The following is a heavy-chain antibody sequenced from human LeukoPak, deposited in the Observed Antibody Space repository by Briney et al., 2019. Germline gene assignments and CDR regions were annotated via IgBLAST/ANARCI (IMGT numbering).Heavy chain of an antibody. CDR3: ARDGDSGGWFDS. CDR1: GGSINSHY. D-gene: IGHD6-25*01. Sequence: PSETLSLTCTVSGGSINSHYWSWVRQPPGKGLECIEYIDYSGSTKYNPSLNSRATISLDTSKNQFFLKLTSVTAADTAVYYCARDGDSGGWFDSWGQGALVTVSS. J-gene: IGHJ5*01. V-gene: IGHV4-59*11. CDR2: IDYSGST.